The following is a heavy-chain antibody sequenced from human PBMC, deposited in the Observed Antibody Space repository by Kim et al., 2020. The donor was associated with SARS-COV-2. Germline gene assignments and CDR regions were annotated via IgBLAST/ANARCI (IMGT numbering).Heavy chain of an antibody. Sequence: SETLSLTCAVYGGSFSGYYWSWIRQPPGKGLELIGEINHSVSTNYNPSLKSRVTISVDTSKNQFSLKLSSVTAADTALYYCARVGRFLEWLLSTHYYYYMDVWGKGTKVTVSS. CDR2: INHSVST. CDR3: ARVGRFLEWLLSTHYYYYMDV. D-gene: IGHD3-3*01. J-gene: IGHJ6*03. V-gene: IGHV4-34*01. CDR1: GGSFSGYY.